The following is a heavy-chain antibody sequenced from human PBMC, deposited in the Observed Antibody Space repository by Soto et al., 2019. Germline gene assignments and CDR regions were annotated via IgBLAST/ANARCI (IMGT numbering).Heavy chain of an antibody. D-gene: IGHD3-22*01. J-gene: IGHJ4*02. Sequence: GASVKVSCKASGYTFTSYGISWVRQAPGQGLEWMGWISAYNGNTNYAQKLQGRVTMATDTSTSTAYMELRSLRSDDTAVYYCARGTSYYYDSSGYPPYFDYWGQGTLVTVSS. CDR1: GYTFTSYG. V-gene: IGHV1-18*04. CDR3: ARGTSYYYDSSGYPPYFDY. CDR2: ISAYNGNT.